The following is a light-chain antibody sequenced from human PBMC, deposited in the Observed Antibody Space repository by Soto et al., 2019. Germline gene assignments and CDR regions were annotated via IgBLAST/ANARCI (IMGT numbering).Light chain of an antibody. J-gene: IGLJ1*01. CDR3: FSKISGFVYG. CDR2: DVN. CDR1: NTDLGVYGY. V-gene: IGLV2-14*01. Sequence: QSALAQPASVSGSFGQSITISCSGPNTDLGVYGYVSWYQHHPGKAPKLLIYDVNNRPSGISDRFSGSKSGDTASLTISGLQAEDEADYFCFSKISGFVYGFGTGTKVTLL.